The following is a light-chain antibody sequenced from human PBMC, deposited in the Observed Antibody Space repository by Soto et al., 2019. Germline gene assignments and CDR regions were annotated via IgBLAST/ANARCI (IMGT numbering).Light chain of an antibody. CDR3: PQYYSYPFT. J-gene: IGKJ3*01. CDR1: QGISSY. V-gene: IGKV1-8*01. Sequence: AIRMTQSPSSFSASTGDRVTITCRASQGISSYLAWYQQKPGKAPKLLIYAASTLQSGVPSRFSGSGSGTDFTLTIICLQSEDVATDDCPQYYSYPFTFCPGTKVYIK. CDR2: AAS.